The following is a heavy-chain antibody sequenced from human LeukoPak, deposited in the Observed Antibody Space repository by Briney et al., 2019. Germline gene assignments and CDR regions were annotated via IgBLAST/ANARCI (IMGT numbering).Heavy chain of an antibody. J-gene: IGHJ4*02. CDR2: ISSLSSII. Sequence: PGGSLRLSCPAAGFTFSHYYMSWMRQAPGKGLEWVSYISSLSSIIYYADSVRGRFTISRDNAKNSLYLQMNSLRDEDTAVYYCARDFRSASDYWGQGTLVTVSS. V-gene: IGHV3-11*04. CDR1: GFTFSHYY. CDR3: ARDFRSASDY.